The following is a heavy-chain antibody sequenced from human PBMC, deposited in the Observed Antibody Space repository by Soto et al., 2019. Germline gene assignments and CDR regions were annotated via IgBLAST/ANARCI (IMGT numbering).Heavy chain of an antibody. CDR3: AHRPPERGLASFDP. D-gene: IGHD1-1*01. J-gene: IGHJ5*02. Sequence: QITLKESGPTLVKPTQTLTLTCTFSGFSLRTSGVGVGWIRQPPGKALEWLALIYWDDDKRYSPSLKNRLTITKDTSKNQVVLTMTNMDPVDTATYYCAHRPPERGLASFDPWGQGTLVTVSS. CDR1: GFSLRTSGVG. V-gene: IGHV2-5*02. CDR2: IYWDDDK.